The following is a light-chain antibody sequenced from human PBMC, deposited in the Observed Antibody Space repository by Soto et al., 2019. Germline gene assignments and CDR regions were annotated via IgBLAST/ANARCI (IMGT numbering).Light chain of an antibody. V-gene: IGLV1-51*01. CDR3: DSWDNSLSVVL. J-gene: IGLJ2*01. CDR2: DIY. Sequence: QSVLTQPPSVSAAPGQRVTISCSGSSSNIGSNYVSWYQQLPGTAPKLLIYDIYKRPSGIPDRFSGSTSGTSATLAIAGLQTGDEADYYCDSWDNSLSVVLFGGGTKVTVL. CDR1: SSNIGSNY.